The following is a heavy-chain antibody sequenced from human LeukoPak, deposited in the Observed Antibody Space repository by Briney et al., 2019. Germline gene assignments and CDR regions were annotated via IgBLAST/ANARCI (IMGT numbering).Heavy chain of an antibody. CDR3: AKVETSGGANCYALDY. CDR1: GFTFSSYA. J-gene: IGHJ4*02. CDR2: ISGSDGST. Sequence: GGSLRLSCAASGFTFSSYAMTWVRQAPEKGLEWVSAISGSDGSTHYADSVKGRFTISRDDSQNTLYLQMNSLSAEDTAVYYCAKVETSGGANCYALDYWGQGTLVTVSS. D-gene: IGHD2-2*01. V-gene: IGHV3-23*01.